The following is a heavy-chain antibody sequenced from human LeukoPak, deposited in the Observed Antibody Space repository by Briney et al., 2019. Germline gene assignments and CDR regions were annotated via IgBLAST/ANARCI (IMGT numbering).Heavy chain of an antibody. V-gene: IGHV3-7*01. J-gene: IGHJ4*02. CDR3: ARDRTFAS. CDR2: IKQDGSEK. D-gene: IGHD3-16*01. Sequence: GGSLRLSCAASGFTFSSYWMTWVRQAPGRGLEWVASIKQDGSEKYYVDSVKGRFTISRDNAKNSLYLRMNSLRAEDTAVYYCARDRTFASWGQGTLVTVSS. CDR1: GFTFSSYW.